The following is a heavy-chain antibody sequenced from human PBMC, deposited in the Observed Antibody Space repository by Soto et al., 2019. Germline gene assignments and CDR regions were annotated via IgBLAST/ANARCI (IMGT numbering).Heavy chain of an antibody. Sequence: GGSLRLSCAASGFSFSDSYMSWVRQAPGKGLEWVSYISSSSSTIYYADSVKGRFTISRDNAKNSLYLQMNSLRGEDTAVYYCARVRSSSWPAYYYYGMDVWGQATTVTVSS. D-gene: IGHD6-13*01. CDR2: ISSSSSTI. CDR1: GFSFSDSY. CDR3: ARVRSSSWPAYYYYGMDV. J-gene: IGHJ6*02. V-gene: IGHV3-11*04.